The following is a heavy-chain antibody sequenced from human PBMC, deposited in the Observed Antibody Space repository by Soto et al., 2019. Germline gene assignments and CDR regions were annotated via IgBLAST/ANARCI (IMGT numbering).Heavy chain of an antibody. J-gene: IGHJ5*02. CDR3: ARDCLLVPSTGNYFDP. Sequence: QVQLVQSGAEVKKPGASVKVSCKASGYTFAGDYIHWVRQAPGQGLEWMGWINPNSGGTNYAQKFQGRVTMTRDTSISTAYMELSRLTSDDTAMYYCARDCLLVPSTGNYFDPWGQGTLVTVSS. D-gene: IGHD5-12*01. V-gene: IGHV1-2*02. CDR1: GYTFAGDY. CDR2: INPNSGGT.